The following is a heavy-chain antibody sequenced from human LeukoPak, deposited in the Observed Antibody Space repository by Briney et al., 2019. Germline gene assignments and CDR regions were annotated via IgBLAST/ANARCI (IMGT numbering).Heavy chain of an antibody. D-gene: IGHD2-15*01. J-gene: IGHJ4*02. Sequence: GGSLRLPCAASGFTFNNYWMTWVRQAPGKGLEWVANIQQSGRQKSYVDSVRGRFTISRDNDKNSLYLQMNSLRAEDTAVSYCARDASDRYDSASRMHLDSWGQGTLVTVSS. V-gene: IGHV3-7*01. CDR3: ARDASDRYDSASRMHLDS. CDR2: IQQSGRQK. CDR1: GFTFNNYW.